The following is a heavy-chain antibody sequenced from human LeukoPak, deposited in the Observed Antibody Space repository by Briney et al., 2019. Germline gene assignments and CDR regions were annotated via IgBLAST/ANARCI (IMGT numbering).Heavy chain of an antibody. J-gene: IGHJ4*02. D-gene: IGHD6-19*01. CDR2: FDPEDGET. CDR1: GSTLAALS. CDR3: TTATSGIGVAGRSGLSYFDY. Sequence: ASVKVSCKVAGSTLAALSMHWVRQAPGRGLEWMGGFDPEDGETVYAQKFQGRVTMTEDTSTDTAYMELSSLRSDDTALYYCTTATSGIGVAGRSGLSYFDYWGQGTLVTVST. V-gene: IGHV1-24*01.